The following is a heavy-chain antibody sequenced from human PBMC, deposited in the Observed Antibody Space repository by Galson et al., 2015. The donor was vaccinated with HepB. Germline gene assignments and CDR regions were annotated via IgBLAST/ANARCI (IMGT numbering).Heavy chain of an antibody. CDR3: ATLGVQYFDWLFNPNPNGDDF. CDR2: ISYDGSDK. D-gene: IGHD3-9*01. Sequence: SLRLSCAASGFTFSYYGMHWVRQAPGKGLEWVALISYDGSDKYYAESMKGRFTISRDNSKNTLYLQMNSLRSEDTAVYYCATLGVQYFDWLFNPNPNGDDFWGQGTLVTVSS. J-gene: IGHJ4*02. CDR1: GFTFSYYG. V-gene: IGHV3-30*03.